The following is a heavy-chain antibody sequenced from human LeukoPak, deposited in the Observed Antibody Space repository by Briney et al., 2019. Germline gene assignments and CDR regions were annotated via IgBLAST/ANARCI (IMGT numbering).Heavy chain of an antibody. J-gene: IGHJ5*02. D-gene: IGHD3-3*01. CDR3: ARNYDGGWFDP. CDR2: INPSGGSP. CDR1: GYTFTNYY. V-gene: IGHV1-46*01. Sequence: ASVKVSCKASGYTFTNYYIHWVRQAPGQGLEWMGIINPSGGSPTYAQNFQGRVTMTRDTSTSTVYMELSSLRSEDTAVYYCARNYDGGWFDPWGQGTLVTVCS.